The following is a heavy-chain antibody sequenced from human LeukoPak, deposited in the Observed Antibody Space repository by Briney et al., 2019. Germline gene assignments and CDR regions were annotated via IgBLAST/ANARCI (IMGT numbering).Heavy chain of an antibody. CDR3: ARDLWTRRAEYEAYSYGYGYYFDY. J-gene: IGHJ4*02. Sequence: GGSLRLSCAASGFTFSIYWMSWVRQAPGKGLEWVANIKPDGSEKYYVDSVKGRFTISRDNAKNALFLQMNSLRADDTAVYYCARDLWTRRAEYEAYSYGYGYYFDYWGQGTLVTVSS. CDR1: GFTFSIYW. CDR2: IKPDGSEK. V-gene: IGHV3-7*03. D-gene: IGHD5-18*01.